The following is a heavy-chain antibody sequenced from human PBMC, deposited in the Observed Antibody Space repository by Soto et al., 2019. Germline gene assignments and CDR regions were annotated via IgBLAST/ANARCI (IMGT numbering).Heavy chain of an antibody. CDR3: TRDGGYSYGPHYYYGMDV. J-gene: IGHJ6*02. D-gene: IGHD5-18*01. V-gene: IGHV3-48*02. Sequence: GGSLRLSCAASGFTFSSYSMNWVRQAPGKGLEWVSYISSSSSTIYYADSVKGRFTISRDNAKNSLYLQMNSLRDEDTAVYYCTRDGGYSYGPHYYYGMDVWGQGTTVTVSS. CDR1: GFTFSSYS. CDR2: ISSSSSTI.